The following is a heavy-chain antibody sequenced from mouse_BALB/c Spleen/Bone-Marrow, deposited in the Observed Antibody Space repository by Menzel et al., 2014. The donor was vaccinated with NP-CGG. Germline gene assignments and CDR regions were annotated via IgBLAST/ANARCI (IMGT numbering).Heavy chain of an antibody. J-gene: IGHJ1*01. V-gene: IGHV14-3*02. D-gene: IGHD1-1*01. CDR3: ASILMLRYWYFDV. CDR2: IDPANGNT. Sequence: VQLQQSGAELVKQGASVKLYCTASGFNIKDTYMHWVKQRPEQGLEWIGRIDPANGNTKYDPKFQGKATITADTSSNTAFLQLSRLTSEDTAVYYCASILMLRYWYFDVWGAGTTVTVSS. CDR1: GFNIKDTY.